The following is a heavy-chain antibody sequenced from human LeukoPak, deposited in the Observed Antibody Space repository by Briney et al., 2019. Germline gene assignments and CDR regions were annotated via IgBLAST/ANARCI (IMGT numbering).Heavy chain of an antibody. CDR3: AREGYSSSWYVERDAFDI. CDR1: GYIFTDYY. D-gene: IGHD6-13*01. V-gene: IGHV1-69*06. CDR2: IIPIFGTA. J-gene: IGHJ3*02. Sequence: VASVKVSCKASGYIFTDYYIHWVRQAPGQGLEWMGGIIPIFGTANYAQKFQGRVTITADKSTSTAYMELSSLRSEDTAVYYCAREGYSSSWYVERDAFDIWGQGTMVTVSS.